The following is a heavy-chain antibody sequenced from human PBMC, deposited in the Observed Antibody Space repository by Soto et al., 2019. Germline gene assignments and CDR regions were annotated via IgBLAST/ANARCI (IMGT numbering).Heavy chain of an antibody. CDR2: IWYDGSNK. V-gene: IGHV3-33*01. J-gene: IGHJ4*02. CDR3: ARVGFRDIVVVPARPDFDY. Sequence: GGSLRLSCAASGFTFSSYGMHWVRQAPGKGLEWVAVIWYDGSNKYYADSVKGRFTISRDNSKNTLYLQMNSLRAEDTAVYYCARVGFRDIVVVPARPDFDYWGQGTLVTVSS. CDR1: GFTFSSYG. D-gene: IGHD2-2*01.